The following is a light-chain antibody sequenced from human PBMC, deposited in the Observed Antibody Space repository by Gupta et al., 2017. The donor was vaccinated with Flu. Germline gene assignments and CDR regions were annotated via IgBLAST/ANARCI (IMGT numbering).Light chain of an antibody. CDR1: QSIGNW. Sequence: DIQLTQSPSTLSASLGDSVTITCRASQSIGNWLAWYQQKPRKAPKLLIYKADSLESGVPSRFSDSGAGTEFTITLSSLQPDDFETYYCQKYNQTFGQGTKVEIK. V-gene: IGKV1-5*03. J-gene: IGKJ1*01. CDR2: KAD. CDR3: QKYNQT.